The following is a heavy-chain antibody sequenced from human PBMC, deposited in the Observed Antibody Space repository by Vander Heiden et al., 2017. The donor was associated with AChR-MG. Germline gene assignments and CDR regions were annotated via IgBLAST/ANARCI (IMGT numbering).Heavy chain of an antibody. CDR2: IYYSGST. D-gene: IGHD5-18*01. CDR3: ARFLWLLAPGYYYGMDV. CDR1: GGSLSSTSYY. V-gene: IGHV4-39*01. Sequence: QLQLQESGPGLVKPSETLSLPCTVPGGSLSSTSYYWGWSRQPPGKGLEWIGSIYYSGSTYYNPSLKSRVTISVDTPKNQFSLKLSSVTAADTAVYYRARFLWLLAPGYYYGMDVWGQGTTVTVSS. J-gene: IGHJ6*02.